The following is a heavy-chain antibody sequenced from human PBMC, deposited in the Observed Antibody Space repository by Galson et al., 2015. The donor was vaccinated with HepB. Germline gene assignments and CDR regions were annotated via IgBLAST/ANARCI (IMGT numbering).Heavy chain of an antibody. CDR1: GFTFSSYA. J-gene: IGHJ2*01. V-gene: IGHV3-30*04. Sequence: SLRLSCAASGFTFSSYAMHWVRQAPGKGLEWVAVISYDGSNKYYADSVKGRFTISRDNSKNTLYLQMNSLRAEDTAVCYCARGLSLGGASTVTLEFDLWGRGTLVTVSS. D-gene: IGHD4-17*01. CDR2: ISYDGSNK. CDR3: ARGLSLGGASTVTLEFDL.